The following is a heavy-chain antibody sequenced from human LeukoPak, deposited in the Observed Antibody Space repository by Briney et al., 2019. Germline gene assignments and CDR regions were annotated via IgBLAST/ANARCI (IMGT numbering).Heavy chain of an antibody. D-gene: IGHD2-2*01. Sequence: GGSLRLSCAASGFTVSSNYMSWVRQAPGKGLEWVSGISWNSGSIGYADSVKGRFTISRDNAKNSLYLQMNSLRAEDTALYYCAKDTRYQLLAYWGQGTLVTVSS. CDR1: GFTVSSNY. V-gene: IGHV3-9*01. J-gene: IGHJ4*02. CDR2: ISWNSGSI. CDR3: AKDTRYQLLAY.